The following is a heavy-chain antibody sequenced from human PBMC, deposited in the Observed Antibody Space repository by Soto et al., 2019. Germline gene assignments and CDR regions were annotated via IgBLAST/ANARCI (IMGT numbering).Heavy chain of an antibody. CDR3: ARLICSTTSCPRHCFDY. Sequence: PGGSLRLSCATSEFTFSTYAMSWVRQAPGKGLEWVAGNSGTGDSANYADSVKGRFIISRDTSKNILYLQMNSLRAEDTAVYYCARLICSTTSCPRHCFDYWGQGALVTVSS. V-gene: IGHV3-23*01. D-gene: IGHD2-2*01. J-gene: IGHJ4*02. CDR1: EFTFSTYA. CDR2: NSGTGDSA.